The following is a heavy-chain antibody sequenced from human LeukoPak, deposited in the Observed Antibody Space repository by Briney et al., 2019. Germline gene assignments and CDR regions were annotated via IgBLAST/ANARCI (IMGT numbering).Heavy chain of an antibody. CDR3: VQEGPRGLAFDI. V-gene: IGHV3-66*01. Sequence: GGSLRLSCATSGFTVSSNYMSWVRQAPGKGLGWVSVIYSGGSTYYADSVKGRFTISRDNSKNTLYLQMNSLRAEDTAVYYCVQEGPRGLAFDIWGQGTKVTVSS. CDR2: IYSGGST. CDR1: GFTVSSNY. J-gene: IGHJ3*02.